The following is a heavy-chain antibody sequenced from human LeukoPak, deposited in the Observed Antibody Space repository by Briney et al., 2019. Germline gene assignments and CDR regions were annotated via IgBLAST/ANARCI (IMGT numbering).Heavy chain of an antibody. CDR3: ARDPSYTGYHPYCDY. V-gene: IGHV3-21*01. Sequence: GGSLRLSCAASGFTFSSYKMTWVRQAPGKVLEWVSSISTGSIHKDYADSEKGRVTISRDNAKNSLYLQIKSLRAEDTTVYYCARDPSYTGYHPYCDYWGQGTLVTVSS. J-gene: IGHJ4*02. CDR1: GFTFSSYK. CDR2: ISTGSIHK. D-gene: IGHD5-12*01.